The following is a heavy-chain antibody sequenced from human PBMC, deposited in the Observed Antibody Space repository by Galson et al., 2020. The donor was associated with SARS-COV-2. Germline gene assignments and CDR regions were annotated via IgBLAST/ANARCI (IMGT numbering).Heavy chain of an antibody. D-gene: IGHD2-21*02. CDR3: ARDGLPFDH. J-gene: IGHJ4*02. V-gene: IGHV3-30*10. CDR2: MSYEMNDD. CDR1: GFTVGTYA. Sequence: GESLKISCEASGFTVGTYAMHWVRQAPGKGLEWVAGMSYEMNDDHYTDSVKGRFTISRDISKNTIYLQMNSLRPDDTAVYYCARDGLPFDHWGQGNLVTVSS.